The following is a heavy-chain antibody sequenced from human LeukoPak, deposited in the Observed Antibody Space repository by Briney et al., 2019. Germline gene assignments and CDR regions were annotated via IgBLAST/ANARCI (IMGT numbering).Heavy chain of an antibody. Sequence: GGSLRLSCAASGCTFSSYWLSWVRQAPGKGLEWVANIKQAGSEKYYVDSVKGRFTISRDNAKNSLYLQMNSLRAEDTAVYYCARDRVPMVRGTRGAFDIWGQGTMVTVSS. V-gene: IGHV3-7*03. CDR2: IKQAGSEK. CDR1: GCTFSSYW. J-gene: IGHJ3*02. D-gene: IGHD3-10*01. CDR3: ARDRVPMVRGTRGAFDI.